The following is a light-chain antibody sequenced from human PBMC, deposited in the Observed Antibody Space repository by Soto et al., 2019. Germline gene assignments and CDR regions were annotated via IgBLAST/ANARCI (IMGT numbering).Light chain of an antibody. CDR3: LLFMSGGISV. CDR2: NTY. J-gene: IGLJ3*02. CDR1: SGSVSTSNY. V-gene: IGLV8-61*01. Sequence: QAVVTQEPSFSVSPGGTVTLTCGLTSGSVSTSNYLSWYQQTPGQTPRTLIYNTYTRTAGVPDRFSGSILGNRAALTITGAQADDESDYYCLLFMSGGISVFGGGTKVTVL.